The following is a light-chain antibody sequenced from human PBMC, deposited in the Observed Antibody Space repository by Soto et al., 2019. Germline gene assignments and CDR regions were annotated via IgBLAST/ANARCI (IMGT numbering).Light chain of an antibody. V-gene: IGLV1-44*01. CDR3: AAWDDSLNVYVV. CDR1: SSNIGSNT. CDR2: SNN. Sequence: VLTQPPSASGTPGQRVTLSCSGSSSNIGSNTVNWYQQLPGTAPKLLIYSNNQRPSGVPDRFSGSKSGTSASLAISGLQSEDEADYYCAAWDDSLNVYVVFGGGTKLTVL. J-gene: IGLJ2*01.